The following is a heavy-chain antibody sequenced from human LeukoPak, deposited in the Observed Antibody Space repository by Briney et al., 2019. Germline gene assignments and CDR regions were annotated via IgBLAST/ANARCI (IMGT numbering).Heavy chain of an antibody. Sequence: SETLSLTCAVYGGSFSGYYWSWTRQPPGKGLEWIGSIYHSGSTYYNPSLKSRVTISVDTSKNQFSLKLSSVTAADTAVYYCARLRGYSYGEIDYWGQGTLVTVSS. CDR1: GGSFSGYY. D-gene: IGHD5-18*01. J-gene: IGHJ4*02. CDR2: IYHSGST. V-gene: IGHV4-34*01. CDR3: ARLRGYSYGEIDY.